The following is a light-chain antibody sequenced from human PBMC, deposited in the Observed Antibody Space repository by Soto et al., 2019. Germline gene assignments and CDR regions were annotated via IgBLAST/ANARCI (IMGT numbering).Light chain of an antibody. CDR1: QGISND. Sequence: DIQMTQSPSYLSASIGDRVTISCRASQGISNDLDWYQQKPGKVPYLLIYAASTSHSGVPSRFRGSGSGTDFTLTISILQPEDVATYYCQNYNSAPRTFGQGTKVDIK. CDR2: AAS. V-gene: IGKV1-27*01. CDR3: QNYNSAPRT. J-gene: IGKJ1*01.